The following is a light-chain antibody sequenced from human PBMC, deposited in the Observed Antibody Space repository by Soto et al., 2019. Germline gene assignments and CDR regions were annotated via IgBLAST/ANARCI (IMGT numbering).Light chain of an antibody. Sequence: DIVMTQSPDSLAVALGERATMNCKSSQSVLYSSSNKDYLAWYQQKPGQPPKLLIYWASTRESGVPDRFSGSGSGTDFTLTINSLQAADVAVYYCQQYYRIPFTFGPGTKVDIK. J-gene: IGKJ3*01. CDR2: WAS. CDR3: QQYYRIPFT. CDR1: QSVLYSSSNKDY. V-gene: IGKV4-1*01.